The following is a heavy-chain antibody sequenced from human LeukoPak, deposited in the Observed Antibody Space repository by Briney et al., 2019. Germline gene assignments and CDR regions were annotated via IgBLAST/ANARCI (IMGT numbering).Heavy chain of an antibody. J-gene: IGHJ4*02. CDR3: ARVYSGSYCADY. D-gene: IGHD1-26*01. CDR1: GLTFSRYS. V-gene: IGHV3-21*01. Sequence: GSLSLSCAASGLTFSRYSMKWVRQAPGKGLEWVASISSSSTYIYYADSVKGRFTISRDNAKNSLYLQMNSLRADDMAVYYCARVYSGSYCADYWGQGTLVTVSS. CDR2: ISSSSTYI.